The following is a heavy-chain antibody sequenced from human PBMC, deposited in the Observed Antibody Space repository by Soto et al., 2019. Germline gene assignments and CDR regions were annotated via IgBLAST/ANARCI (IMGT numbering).Heavy chain of an antibody. D-gene: IGHD2-15*01. Sequence: QVQLVESGGGVVQPGRSLRLSCAASGFTFSSYGMHWVRQAPGKGLEWVAVISYDGSNKYYADSVKGRFTISRDNSKNTRYLQMDSLRAEDTAVYYCAKAQGLYWSGGSCDSGDDAFDIWGQGTMVTVSS. V-gene: IGHV3-30*18. CDR3: AKAQGLYWSGGSCDSGDDAFDI. CDR2: ISYDGSNK. CDR1: GFTFSSYG. J-gene: IGHJ3*02.